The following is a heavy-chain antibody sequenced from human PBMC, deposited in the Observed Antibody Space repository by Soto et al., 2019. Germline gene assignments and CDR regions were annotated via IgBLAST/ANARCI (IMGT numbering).Heavy chain of an antibody. CDR1: GFTFTSSY. J-gene: IGHJ6*02. CDR2: IVVGSGNA. V-gene: IGHV1-58*01. D-gene: IGHD3-3*01. Sequence: GASVKVSCKASGFTFTSSYVQWVRQARGQRLEWIGWIVVGSGNANYAQKFRERVTITRDMSTSTAYMEVSSLRSEDTAVYYCAAQELFGVAPGSYYYGMDVWG. CDR3: AAQELFGVAPGSYYYGMDV.